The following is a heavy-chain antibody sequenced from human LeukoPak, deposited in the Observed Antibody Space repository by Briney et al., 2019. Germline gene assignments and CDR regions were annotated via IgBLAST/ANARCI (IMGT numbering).Heavy chain of an antibody. CDR2: IKTKTDGETT. Sequence: GGSLRLSCAASGLTFSNAWMSWVRQAPGQGLEWVARIKTKTDGETTEYAAPVKGRFTISRDDSKNTLYLQMNSLRAEDTAVYYCAKDTVQDVVAARNWFDPWGQGTLVTVSS. CDR3: AKDTVQDVVAARNWFDP. J-gene: IGHJ5*02. CDR1: GLTFSNAW. D-gene: IGHD2-15*01. V-gene: IGHV3-15*01.